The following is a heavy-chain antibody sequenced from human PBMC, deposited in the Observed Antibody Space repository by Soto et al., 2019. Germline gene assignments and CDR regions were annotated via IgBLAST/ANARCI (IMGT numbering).Heavy chain of an antibody. J-gene: IGHJ4*02. CDR3: ATPSGSSGSYDWGSFDY. CDR1: GGTFGSSS. Sequence: VASVKVSCKASGGTFGSSSISWVRQAPGQGLEWMGGIIPIFGTANYTQKFQGRVTITADESTSTAYMELSGLSSDDTAVYYCATPSGSSGSYDWGSFDYWGQGTLVTAPQ. V-gene: IGHV1-69*13. CDR2: IIPIFGTA. D-gene: IGHD1-26*01.